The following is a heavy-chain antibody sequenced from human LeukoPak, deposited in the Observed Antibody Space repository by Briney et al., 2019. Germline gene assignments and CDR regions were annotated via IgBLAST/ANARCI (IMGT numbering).Heavy chain of an antibody. CDR2: INPSGGST. V-gene: IGHV1-46*01. CDR3: AREMDSSGYPTRDAFDI. Sequence: GSVKVSCKASGYTFTSYYMHWVRQAPGQGLEWMGIINPSGGSTSYAQKFQGRVTMTRDMSTSTVYMELSSLRSEDTAVYYCAREMDSSGYPTRDAFDIWGQGTMVTVSS. J-gene: IGHJ3*02. D-gene: IGHD3-22*01. CDR1: GYTFTSYY.